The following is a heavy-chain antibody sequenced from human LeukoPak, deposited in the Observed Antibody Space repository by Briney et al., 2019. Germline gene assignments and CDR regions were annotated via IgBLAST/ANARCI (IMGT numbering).Heavy chain of an antibody. CDR3: ARNPTSKTMSRDSFDI. Sequence: SETLSLTCGVSGGSFSGHYWSWIRQPPGKGLEWVGEISHTGTTHSNPSLKSRVTISVDTPKNQFSLRLTSVTAADTAVYYCARNPTSKTMSRDSFDIWGQGTFVTVSS. D-gene: IGHD3-10*02. CDR1: GGSFSGHY. V-gene: IGHV4-34*01. J-gene: IGHJ3*02. CDR2: ISHTGTT.